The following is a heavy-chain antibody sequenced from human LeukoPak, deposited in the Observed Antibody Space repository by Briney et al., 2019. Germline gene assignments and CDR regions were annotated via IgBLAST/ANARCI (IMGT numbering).Heavy chain of an antibody. Sequence: VASVKVSCKASGYTFTSYDINWVRQAPGQGLEWMGWMNPNSGNTDYAQKFQGRVTMTRSTAINTAYMELSSLRSEDTAVYYCARAPSGVGATRLNWFDPWGQGTLVTVSS. D-gene: IGHD1-26*01. CDR3: ARAPSGVGATRLNWFDP. V-gene: IGHV1-8*01. CDR1: GYTFTSYD. J-gene: IGHJ5*02. CDR2: MNPNSGNT.